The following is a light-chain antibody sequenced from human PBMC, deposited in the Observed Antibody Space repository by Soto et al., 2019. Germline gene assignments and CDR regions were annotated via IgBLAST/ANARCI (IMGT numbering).Light chain of an antibody. Sequence: EILMTQSPATLSVSPGERVTLSCRASQSVSSYLAWYQQKPGQPPRLLIYGASTRATGIPARFSGSGSGTEFTLTISSLQSEDFAVYYCQQYGSSHGTFGQGTLXQGTKVDIK. CDR1: QSVSSY. CDR3: QQYGSSHGTFGQGT. J-gene: IGKJ1*01. CDR2: GAS. V-gene: IGKV3-15*01.